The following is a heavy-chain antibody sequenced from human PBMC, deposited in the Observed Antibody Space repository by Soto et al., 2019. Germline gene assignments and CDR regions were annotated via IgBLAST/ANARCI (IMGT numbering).Heavy chain of an antibody. CDR1: GFTFDDYA. V-gene: IGHV3-9*01. CDR3: AKGTRIALSYYFDY. J-gene: IGHJ4*02. Sequence: SLRLSCAASGFTFDDYAMHWVRQAPGKGLEWVSGISWNSGSIGYADSVKGRFTISRDNAKNSLYLQMNSLRAEDTALYYCAKGTRIALSYYFDYWGQGTLVTVSS. D-gene: IGHD1-7*01. CDR2: ISWNSGSI.